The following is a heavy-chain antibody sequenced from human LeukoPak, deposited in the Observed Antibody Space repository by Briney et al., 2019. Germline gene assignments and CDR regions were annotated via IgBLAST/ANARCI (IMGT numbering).Heavy chain of an antibody. CDR3: ARGRVMVRGVIISPLNY. D-gene: IGHD3-10*01. CDR1: GYTFTSYD. J-gene: IGHJ4*02. V-gene: IGHV1-8*01. Sequence: ASVTVSCKASGYTFTSYDINWVRQATGQGLEWMGWMNPNSGNTGYAQKFQGRVTMTRNTSISTAYMELSSLRSEDTAAYYCARGRVMVRGVIISPLNYWGQGTLVTVSS. CDR2: MNPNSGNT.